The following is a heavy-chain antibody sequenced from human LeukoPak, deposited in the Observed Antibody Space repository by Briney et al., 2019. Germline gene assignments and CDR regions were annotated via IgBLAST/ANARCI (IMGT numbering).Heavy chain of an antibody. CDR1: GYTFTSYD. CDR3: ARGRSTYYGDHMFDY. CDR2: MNPNSGNT. V-gene: IGHV1-8*01. Sequence: ASLKVSCKASGYTFTSYDINWVRQATGQGLEWMGWMNPNSGNTGYAQKFQGRVTMTRNTSISTAYMELSSLRSEDTAVYYCARGRSTYYGDHMFDYWGQGTLVTVSS. D-gene: IGHD4-17*01. J-gene: IGHJ4*02.